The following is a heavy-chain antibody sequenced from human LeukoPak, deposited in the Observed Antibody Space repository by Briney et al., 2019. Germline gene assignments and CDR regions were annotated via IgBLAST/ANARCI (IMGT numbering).Heavy chain of an antibody. D-gene: IGHD3-10*01. CDR1: GGSFSGYY. CDR2: INHSGST. V-gene: IGHV4-34*01. CDR3: ARGRGHGSGSYYNPRYWYFDL. Sequence: SETLSLTRAVYGGSFSGYYWSWIRQPPGKGLEWIGEINHSGSTNYNPSLKSRVTISVDTSKNQFSLKLSSVTAADTAVYYCARGRGHGSGSYYNPRYWYFDLWGRGTLVTVSS. J-gene: IGHJ2*01.